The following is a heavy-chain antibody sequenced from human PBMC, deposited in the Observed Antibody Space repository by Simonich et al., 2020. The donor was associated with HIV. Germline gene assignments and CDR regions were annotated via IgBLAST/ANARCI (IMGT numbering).Heavy chain of an antibody. Sequence: EVQLVESGGGLVNPGGSLRLSCAASGFTFTTTWMSWVRQAPGKGLEWVGRSKSKATGGTTDYAAPVKGRFTISRDDSGNTLYLQMNSLKTEDTAIYYCTTTFFSDSSGSYWGQGTLVIVSS. CDR2: SKSKATGGTT. D-gene: IGHD3-22*01. CDR1: GFTFTTTW. CDR3: TTTFFSDSSGSY. J-gene: IGHJ4*02. V-gene: IGHV3-15*01.